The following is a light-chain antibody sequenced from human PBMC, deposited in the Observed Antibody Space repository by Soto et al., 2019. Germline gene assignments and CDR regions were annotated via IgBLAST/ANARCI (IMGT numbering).Light chain of an antibody. CDR3: QSYDSSLSGDVV. CDR2: GNS. CDR1: SSNIGAGYD. J-gene: IGLJ2*01. Sequence: QSVLTQPPSVSGAPGQRVTISCTGSSSNIGAGYDVHWYQQLPGTAPKLLIYGNSNRPSGVPDRFSGSKSGTSAPLAITGLQAEDEADYSCQSYDSSLSGDVVFGGGTKLTVL. V-gene: IGLV1-40*01.